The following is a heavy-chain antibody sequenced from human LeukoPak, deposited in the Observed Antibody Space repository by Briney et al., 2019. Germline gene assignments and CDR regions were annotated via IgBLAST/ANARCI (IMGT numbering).Heavy chain of an antibody. D-gene: IGHD1-26*01. CDR2: INGDTSGT. V-gene: IGHV3-74*01. J-gene: IGHJ4*02. CDR1: GFTFSTYW. CDR3: ARDRWELLEFDY. Sequence: PGGSLRLSCAASGFTFSTYWMHWVRQVPGKGLVWISRINGDTSGTSYAESVKGRFTISRDNAKNTVYLQTNSLRVDDTAVYYCARDRWELLEFDYWGQGVLVTVSS.